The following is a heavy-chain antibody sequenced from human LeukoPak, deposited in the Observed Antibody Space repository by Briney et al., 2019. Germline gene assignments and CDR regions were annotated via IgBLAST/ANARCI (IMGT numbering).Heavy chain of an antibody. D-gene: IGHD6-13*01. CDR1: GYTFTSYA. CDR3: ARGYSSSWSYFDY. J-gene: IGHJ4*02. Sequence: ASVKVSCKASGYTFTSYAMHWVRQAPGQRLEWMGWINAGNGNTKYSQKFQGRVTITRDTSASTAYMELSSLRPEDTAVYYCARGYSSSWSYFDYWGQGTLVTVSS. CDR2: INAGNGNT. V-gene: IGHV1-3*01.